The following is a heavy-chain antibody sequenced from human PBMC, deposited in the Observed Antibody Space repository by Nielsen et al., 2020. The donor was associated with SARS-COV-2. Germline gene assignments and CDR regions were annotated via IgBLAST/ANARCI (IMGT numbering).Heavy chain of an antibody. Sequence: SGPTLVKPTQTLTLTCSLSGISLYTSGMRVIWIRQPPGKALEWLARIDWDGDKFYNTSLKTRLTVSKDTSKNQVLLLVTNMSPVDTATYYCARIPGNGLFGMDVWGQGTTVTVSS. J-gene: IGHJ6*02. CDR1: GISLYTSGMR. V-gene: IGHV2-70*04. CDR3: ARIPGNGLFGMDV. D-gene: IGHD2-8*01. CDR2: IDWDGDK.